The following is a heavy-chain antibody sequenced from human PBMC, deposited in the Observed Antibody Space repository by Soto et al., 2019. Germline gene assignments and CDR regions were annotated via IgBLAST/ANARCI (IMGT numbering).Heavy chain of an antibody. J-gene: IGHJ4*02. Sequence: QVHLVQSGGDLVKPGGSLRLSCAASGFIFSDFYMNWIRQAPGKGLEWVSSISGTSSHTNYADSVRGRFTISRDNAKNALVLQMDSLRAEDTAVYYCARGGSGGTRGDWGQGALVTVSS. CDR2: ISGTSSHT. D-gene: IGHD2-15*01. CDR1: GFIFSDFY. V-gene: IGHV3-11*06. CDR3: ARGGSGGTRGD.